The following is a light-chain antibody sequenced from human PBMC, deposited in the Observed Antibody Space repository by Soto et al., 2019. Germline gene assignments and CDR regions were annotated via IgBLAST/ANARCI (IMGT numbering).Light chain of an antibody. J-gene: IGLJ1*01. Sequence: QSALTQAASVSGSPGQSITISCTGTSSDVGGYNFVSWYQQHPGKAPKLIIYEVTKRPSGVPDRFSGSKSGNTASLTVSGLQGDDEADYYCCSYAGNHIYVFGTGTKLTVL. CDR3: CSYAGNHIYV. CDR1: SSDVGGYNF. V-gene: IGLV2-8*01. CDR2: EVT.